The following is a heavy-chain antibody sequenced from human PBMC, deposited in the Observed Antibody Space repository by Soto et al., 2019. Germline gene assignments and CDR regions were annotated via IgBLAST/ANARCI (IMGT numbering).Heavy chain of an antibody. D-gene: IGHD3-3*01. CDR2: IYYSGTT. Sequence: WTWIRQHPGEGLEWIGYIYYSGTTYYNPSLRSRVTISSDKSKNQFSLKLSSVTAADMAVYFCARGVGITIVGAVTTGPFFDFWGQGTLVTVSS. CDR3: ARGVGITIVGAVTTGPFFDF. V-gene: IGHV4-31*02. J-gene: IGHJ4*02.